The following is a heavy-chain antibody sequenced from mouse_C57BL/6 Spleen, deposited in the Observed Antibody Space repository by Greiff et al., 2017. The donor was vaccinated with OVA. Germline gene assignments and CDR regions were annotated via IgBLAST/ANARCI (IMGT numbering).Heavy chain of an antibody. CDR2: IYPGDGDT. J-gene: IGHJ2*01. D-gene: IGHD3-2*02. CDR1: GYAFSSSW. Sequence: QVQLQQSGPELVKPGASVKISCKASGYAFSSSWMNWVQQRPGKGLEWIGRIYPGDGDTNYNGKFKGKATLTADKSSSTAYMQLSSLTSEDSAVYFCARDSSGYYFDYWGQGTTLTVSS. CDR3: ARDSSGYYFDY. V-gene: IGHV1-82*01.